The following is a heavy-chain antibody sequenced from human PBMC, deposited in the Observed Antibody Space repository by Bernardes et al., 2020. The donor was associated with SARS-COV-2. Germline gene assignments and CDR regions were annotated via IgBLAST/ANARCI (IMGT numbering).Heavy chain of an antibody. D-gene: IGHD2-15*01. CDR3: ARGRLGGDY. CDR2: ISTYHGNT. Sequence: ASVKDSCKASGYTFTSYSISWVRQAPGQGLEWMGWISTYHGNTNYAQKLQGRVTVTTDTSTSTAYMELRSLRSDDTAVYYCARGRLGGDYWGQGTLVTVSS. CDR1: GYTFTSYS. J-gene: IGHJ4*02. V-gene: IGHV1-18*04.